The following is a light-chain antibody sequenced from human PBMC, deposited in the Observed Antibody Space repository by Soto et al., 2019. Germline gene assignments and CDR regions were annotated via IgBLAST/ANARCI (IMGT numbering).Light chain of an antibody. V-gene: IGKV2-30*02. CDR3: MQGTHWPWT. CDR1: QSLIHSDGNTY. Sequence: DVVMTQSPLSLPVTLGQAASISCRSSQSLIHSDGNTYLSWFQQRPGQSPRRLIYEVSDRESGVPDRFTGSGSGTDFTLKISRVEAEDVGVYYCMQGTHWPWTFGQGTEVEIK. CDR2: EVS. J-gene: IGKJ1*01.